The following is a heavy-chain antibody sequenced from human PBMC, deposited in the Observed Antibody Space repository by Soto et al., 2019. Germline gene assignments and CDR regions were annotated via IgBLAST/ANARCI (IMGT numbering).Heavy chain of an antibody. CDR3: AKARSPRGYFDY. CDR2: ISGSGGST. Sequence: EVQLLESGGGLVQPGGSLRLSCAASGFTFSSYAMSWVRQAPGKGLEWVSAISGSGGSTYYADSVKGRFTISRDNSKNALYLQMNSLRAEDTAVYYCAKARSPRGYFDYWGQGTLVTVSS. D-gene: IGHD4-17*01. V-gene: IGHV3-23*01. J-gene: IGHJ4*02. CDR1: GFTFSSYA.